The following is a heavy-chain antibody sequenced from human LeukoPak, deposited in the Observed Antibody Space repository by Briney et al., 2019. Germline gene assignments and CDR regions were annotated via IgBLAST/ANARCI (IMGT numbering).Heavy chain of an antibody. CDR2: MNPNSGNT. J-gene: IGHJ6*03. CDR1: GYTFTSYD. D-gene: IGHD1-7*01. Sequence: GASVKVSCKASGYTFTSYDINWVRQATGQGLEWMGWMNPNSGNTGYARKFQGRVTITRNTSISTAYMELSSLRSEDTAVYYCARARTTLHYMDVWGKGTTVTVSS. V-gene: IGHV1-8*03. CDR3: ARARTTLHYMDV.